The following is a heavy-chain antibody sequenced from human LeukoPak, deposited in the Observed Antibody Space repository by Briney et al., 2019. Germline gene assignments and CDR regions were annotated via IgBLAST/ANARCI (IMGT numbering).Heavy chain of an antibody. Sequence: GGSLRLSCAASGFTFSTYAMSWVRQAPGKGLEWVSIISDSGGSTYYADSVKGRFTISRDNSKDTLYLQMNSLRAEDTAVYYCAKATYSSSWNLYFDYWGQGTLVTVSS. D-gene: IGHD6-13*01. V-gene: IGHV3-23*01. CDR3: AKATYSSSWNLYFDY. J-gene: IGHJ4*02. CDR2: ISDSGGST. CDR1: GFTFSTYA.